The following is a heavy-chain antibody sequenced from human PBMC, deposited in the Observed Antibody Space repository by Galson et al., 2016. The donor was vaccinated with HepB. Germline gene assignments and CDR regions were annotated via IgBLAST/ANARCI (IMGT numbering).Heavy chain of an antibody. J-gene: IGHJ4*02. D-gene: IGHD2-21*02. CDR2: IKPDGSDK. V-gene: IGHV3-7*05. CDR1: GITFSRYW. Sequence: SLRLSCAASGITFSRYWMSWVRQAPGKGLEWVANIKPDGSDKAYVASVKGRFTISRDNAKNSLYLQMNSLSAEDTAVYYCARDFGRYCGGGCHWGQGALVTVSS. CDR3: ARDFGRYCGGGCH.